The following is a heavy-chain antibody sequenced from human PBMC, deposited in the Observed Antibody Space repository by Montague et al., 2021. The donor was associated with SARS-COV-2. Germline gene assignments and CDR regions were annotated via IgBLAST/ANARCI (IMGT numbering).Heavy chain of an antibody. V-gene: IGHV4-59*01. CDR2: IYYNGRT. CDR1: GGSINGYY. J-gene: IGHJ4*02. Sequence: SETLSLTCTVSGGSINGYYWTWVRQPPGKGLQWIAHIYYNGRTSYIPSLKSRLSVSLDKAMYQFSLELTSVTAADTARYFCARGTEVGAFDYWGQGALVSGSS. CDR3: ARGTEVGAFDY. D-gene: IGHD1-26*01.